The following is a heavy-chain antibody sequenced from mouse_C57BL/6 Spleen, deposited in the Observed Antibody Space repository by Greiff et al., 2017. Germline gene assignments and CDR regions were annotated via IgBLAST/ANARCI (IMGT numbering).Heavy chain of an antibody. CDR1: GYTFTSYW. Sequence: VQLQQPGAELVKPGASVKMSCKASGYTFTSYWITWVKQRPGQGLEWIGDIYPGSGSTNYNEKFKSKATLTVDTSASTAYMQLSSLTSEDSAVYDCARGTTVVAAFDYWGQGTTLTVSS. V-gene: IGHV1-55*01. CDR3: ARGTTVVAAFDY. D-gene: IGHD1-1*01. J-gene: IGHJ2*01. CDR2: IYPGSGST.